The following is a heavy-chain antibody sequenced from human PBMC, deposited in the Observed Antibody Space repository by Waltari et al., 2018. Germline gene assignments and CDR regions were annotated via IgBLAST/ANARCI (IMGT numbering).Heavy chain of an antibody. D-gene: IGHD6-13*01. V-gene: IGHV4-4*07. Sequence: QVQLQESGPGLVKPSETLSLTCTVSGGPISSYYWSWIRQPAGKGLEWIGRIYTSGSTNYNPSLKSRVTISVDKSKNQFSLKLSSVTAADTAVYYCARVDSSSWYFDYWGQGTLVTVSS. CDR1: GGPISSYY. J-gene: IGHJ4*02. CDR3: ARVDSSSWYFDY. CDR2: IYTSGST.